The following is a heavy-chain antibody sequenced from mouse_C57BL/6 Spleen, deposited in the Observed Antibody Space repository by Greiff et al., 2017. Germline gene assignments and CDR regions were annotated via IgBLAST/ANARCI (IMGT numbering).Heavy chain of an antibody. V-gene: IGHV5-17*01. J-gene: IGHJ4*01. CDR2: ISSGSSTI. Sequence: EVQVVESGGGLVKPGGSLKLSCAASGFTFSDYGMHWVRQAPEKGLEWVAYISSGSSTIYYADTVKGRFTISRDNAKNTLFLQMTSLRSEDTAMYYCARNGYDERFYYAMDYWGQGTSVTVSS. CDR3: ARNGYDERFYYAMDY. CDR1: GFTFSDYG. D-gene: IGHD2-2*01.